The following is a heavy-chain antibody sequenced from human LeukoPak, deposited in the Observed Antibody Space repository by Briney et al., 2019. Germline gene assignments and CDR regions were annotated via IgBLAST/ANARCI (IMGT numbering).Heavy chain of an antibody. Sequence: GGSLRLSCAASGFTFSSYEMNWVRQAPGKGLEWVSYISSSGSTIYYADSVKGRFTISRDNSKNTLYLQMNSLRAEDTAVYYCAKRRVPAASAFDYWGQGTLVTVSS. CDR2: ISSSGSTI. CDR1: GFTFSSYE. J-gene: IGHJ4*02. D-gene: IGHD2-2*01. CDR3: AKRRVPAASAFDY. V-gene: IGHV3-48*03.